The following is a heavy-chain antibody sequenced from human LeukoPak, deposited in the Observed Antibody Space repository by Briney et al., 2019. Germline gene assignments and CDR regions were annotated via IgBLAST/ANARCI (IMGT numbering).Heavy chain of an antibody. V-gene: IGHV1-46*01. D-gene: IGHD1-26*01. J-gene: IGHJ6*03. Sequence: ASVEVSCKASGYTLTSYYMHWVRQAPGQGLEWMGIINPSGGSTSYAQKFQGRVTMTRDMSTSTVYMELSSLRSEDTAVYYCAREGVVGATFFHYYYMDVWGKGTTVTVSS. CDR1: GYTLTSYY. CDR2: INPSGGST. CDR3: AREGVVGATFFHYYYMDV.